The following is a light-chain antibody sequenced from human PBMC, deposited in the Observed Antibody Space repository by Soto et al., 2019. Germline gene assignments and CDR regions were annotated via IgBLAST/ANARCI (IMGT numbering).Light chain of an antibody. J-gene: IGLJ3*02. Sequence: QSALTQPASVSGSPGQSITISCTGTSSDVGGYNHVSWYQQHPGKDPKVMIYDVTDRPSGVSNRFSGSKSGNTASLAISGLQADDEADYYCNSYASTDTRVFGGGTKLTAL. CDR2: DVT. V-gene: IGLV2-14*03. CDR3: NSYASTDTRV. CDR1: SSDVGGYNH.